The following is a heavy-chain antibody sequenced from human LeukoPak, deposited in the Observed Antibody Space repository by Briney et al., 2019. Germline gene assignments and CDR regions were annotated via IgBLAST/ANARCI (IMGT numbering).Heavy chain of an antibody. Sequence: SETLSLTCTVSGGSISSSSYYWGWIRQPPGKGLEWIGNIYYCGSTYYNPSLKSRVTISVATSKNQFSLKLSSVTAADTAVYYCARLRLGDYYFDYWGQGTMVTVSS. CDR2: IYYCGST. J-gene: IGHJ4*02. CDR1: GGSISSSSYY. V-gene: IGHV4-39*01. CDR3: ARLRLGDYYFDY. D-gene: IGHD4/OR15-4a*01.